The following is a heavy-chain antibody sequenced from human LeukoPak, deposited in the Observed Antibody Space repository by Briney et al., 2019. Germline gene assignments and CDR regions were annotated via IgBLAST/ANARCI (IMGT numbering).Heavy chain of an antibody. CDR2: IWYDGSNK. CDR3: ARDYVAAAAYYYYGMDV. CDR1: GFIFSSYS. V-gene: IGHV3-33*08. Sequence: PGGSLRLSCAASGFIFSSYSMNWVRQAPGKGLEWVAVIWYDGSNKYYADSVKGRFTISRDNSKNTLYLQMNSLRAEDTAVYYCARDYVAAAAYYYYGMDVWGQGTTVTVSS. D-gene: IGHD6-13*01. J-gene: IGHJ6*02.